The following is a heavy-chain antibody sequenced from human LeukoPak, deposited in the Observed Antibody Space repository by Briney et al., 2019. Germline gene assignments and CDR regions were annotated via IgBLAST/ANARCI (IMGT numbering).Heavy chain of an antibody. CDR1: SGSISSYY. V-gene: IGHV4-59*01. D-gene: IGHD6-13*01. Sequence: SETLSLTCTVSSGSISSYYWSWIRQPPGKGLEWIGYIYYSGSTNYNPSLKSRVTISVDTSKNQFSLKLSSVTAADTAVYYCARTAGYSSSWAFDYWGQGTLVTVSS. J-gene: IGHJ4*02. CDR3: ARTAGYSSSWAFDY. CDR2: IYYSGST.